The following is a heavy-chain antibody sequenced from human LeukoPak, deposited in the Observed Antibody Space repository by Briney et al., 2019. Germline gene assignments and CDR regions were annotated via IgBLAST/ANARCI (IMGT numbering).Heavy chain of an antibody. CDR2: ISTSGST. D-gene: IGHD4-17*01. Sequence: SETLSLTCTVSGGSISSYYWSWIRQPAGKGLESIGHISTSGSTNYNPSLKSRVTISVDTSKNQFSLKLSSVTAADTAVYYCARETTARFDPWGQGTLVTVSS. J-gene: IGHJ5*02. CDR1: GGSISSYY. V-gene: IGHV4-4*07. CDR3: ARETTARFDP.